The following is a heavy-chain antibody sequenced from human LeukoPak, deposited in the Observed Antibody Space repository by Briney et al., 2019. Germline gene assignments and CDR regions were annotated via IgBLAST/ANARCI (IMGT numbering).Heavy chain of an antibody. J-gene: IGHJ6*02. V-gene: IGHV3-30*18. CDR1: GFTFSSYG. D-gene: IGHD3-9*01. CDR3: AKVEFLTSYYYYGMDV. CDR2: ISYDGSNK. Sequence: GRSLRLSCAASGFTFSSYGMHWVRQAPGKGLEWVAVISYDGSNKYYADSVKGRFTISRDNSKNTLYLQMNSLRAEDTAVYYCAKVEFLTSYYYYGMDVWGQGTTVTVSS.